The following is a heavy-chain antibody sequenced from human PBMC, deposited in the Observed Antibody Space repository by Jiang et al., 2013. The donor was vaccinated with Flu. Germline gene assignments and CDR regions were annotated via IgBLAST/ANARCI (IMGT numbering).Heavy chain of an antibody. CDR3: ARDQGGNLPPDDAFDI. J-gene: IGHJ3*02. D-gene: IGHD4-23*01. V-gene: IGHV1-46*03. Sequence: SCKASGYTFTSYYMHWVRQAPGQGLEWMGIINPSGGSTSYAQKFQGRVTMTRDTSTSTVYMELSSLRSEDTAVYYCARDQGGNLPPDDAFDIWGQGTMVTVSS. CDR2: INPSGGST. CDR1: GYTFTSYY.